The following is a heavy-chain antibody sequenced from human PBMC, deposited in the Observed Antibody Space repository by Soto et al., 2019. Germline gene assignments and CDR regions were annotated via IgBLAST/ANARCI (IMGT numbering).Heavy chain of an antibody. D-gene: IGHD2-2*01. Sequence: EVQLVETGGGLIQPGGSLRLSCAASGFTVSSNYMSWVRQAPGKGLEWVSAITGSGVSTYYADSVKGRFTISRDNSRNTLYLQMNSLRAEDTAVFYCAKESTSGTTLDYWGQGTLVTVSS. CDR1: GFTVSSNY. V-gene: IGHV3-53*02. CDR2: TGSGVST. J-gene: IGHJ4*02. CDR3: AKESTSGTTLDY.